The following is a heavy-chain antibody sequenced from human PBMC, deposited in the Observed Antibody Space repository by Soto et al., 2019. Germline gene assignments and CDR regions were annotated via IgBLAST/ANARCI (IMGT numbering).Heavy chain of an antibody. CDR1: GYTFTSYG. V-gene: IGHV1-18*04. CDR2: ISAYNGNT. CDR3: AREFYYGSGTPADYYYGMGV. Sequence: ASVKVSCKASGYTFTSYGISWVRQAPGQGLEWMGWISAYNGNTDYAQKLQGRVTMTTDTSTSTAYMELRSLRSDDTAVYYCAREFYYGSGTPADYYYGMGVWGQGTTVTVSS. D-gene: IGHD3-10*01. J-gene: IGHJ6*02.